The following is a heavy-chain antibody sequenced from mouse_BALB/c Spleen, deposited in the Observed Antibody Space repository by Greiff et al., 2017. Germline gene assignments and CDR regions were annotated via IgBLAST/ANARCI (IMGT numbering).Heavy chain of an antibody. CDR1: GFSFTSYG. D-gene: IGHD4-1*02. Sequence: VQRVESGPGLVAPSQSLSLSCTVSGFSFTSYGVPWVRQPPGKGLEWLGVIWAGGSTNYNSALMSRLSISKDNSKSQVFLNMNSLQTDDTAMYYCGRGAQQGRGVDYWGQGTTLTVAA. CDR2: IWAGGST. CDR3: GRGAQQGRGVDY. V-gene: IGHV2-9*02. J-gene: IGHJ2*01.